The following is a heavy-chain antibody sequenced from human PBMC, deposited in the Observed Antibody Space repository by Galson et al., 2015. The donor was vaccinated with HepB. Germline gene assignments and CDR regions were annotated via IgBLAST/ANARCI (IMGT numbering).Heavy chain of an antibody. Sequence: SLRLSCAASGFTFSSYGMHWVRQAPGKGLEWVATIAYDGSNKDYADAVKGRFTISRDNSKNTVYLQMDSLRAEDAAVYYCAKGRGFNYGPAAFDIWGQGTMVTVSS. D-gene: IGHD5-18*01. CDR3: AKGRGFNYGPAAFDI. CDR1: GFTFSSYG. J-gene: IGHJ3*02. CDR2: IAYDGSNK. V-gene: IGHV3-30*18.